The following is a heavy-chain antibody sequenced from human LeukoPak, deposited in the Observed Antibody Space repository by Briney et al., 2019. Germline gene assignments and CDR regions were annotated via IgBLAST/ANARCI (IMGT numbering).Heavy chain of an antibody. J-gene: IGHJ4*02. CDR2: INHSGST. CDR3: ARVVRSSWYIYFDY. D-gene: IGHD6-13*01. CDR1: GGSFSGYY. V-gene: IGHV4-34*01. Sequence: SETLSLTCAVYGGSFSGYYWSWIRQPPGKGLEWIGEINHSGSTNYNPSLKSRVNISVDTSKNQFSLKLSSVTAADTAVYYCARVVRSSWYIYFDYWGQGTLVTVSS.